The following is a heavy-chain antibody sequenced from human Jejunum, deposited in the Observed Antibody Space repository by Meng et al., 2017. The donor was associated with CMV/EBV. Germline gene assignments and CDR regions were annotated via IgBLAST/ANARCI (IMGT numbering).Heavy chain of an antibody. CDR3: AGGYSRGMDV. V-gene: IGHV3-21*01. J-gene: IGHJ6*02. CDR1: GLSFPTYS. D-gene: IGHD2-2*03. Sequence: CAASGLSFPTYSMSWVRQAPGKGLEWVSSIGSGSIYIFYADSVKGRFTISRDNAKNSLYLQMNSLRAEDTAVYYCAGGYSRGMDVWGQGTTVTVSS. CDR2: IGSGSIYI.